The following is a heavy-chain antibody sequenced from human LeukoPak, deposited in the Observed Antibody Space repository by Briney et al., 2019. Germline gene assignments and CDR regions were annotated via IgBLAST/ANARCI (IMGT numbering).Heavy chain of an antibody. CDR1: GLTFSSYG. CDR2: ITGDGTTT. V-gene: IGHV3-23*01. Sequence: PGGSLRLSCEASGLTFSSYGMSWVRQAPGKGLQWVSAITGDGTTTYYADSVKGRFTISRDNSKNMLYLQMIILRAEDTAVYYFAKMTGYFAYWGRGTL. J-gene: IGHJ4*02. D-gene: IGHD2-15*01. CDR3: AKMTGYFAY.